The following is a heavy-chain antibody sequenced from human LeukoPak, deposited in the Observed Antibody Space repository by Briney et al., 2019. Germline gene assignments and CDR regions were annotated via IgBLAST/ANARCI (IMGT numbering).Heavy chain of an antibody. CDR2: ISGSGGST. D-gene: IGHD2-15*01. V-gene: IGHV3-23*01. J-gene: IGHJ3*02. Sequence: GGSLRLSCAASGFTFSSYAMPWVRQAPGKGLEWVSAISGSGGSTYYADSVKGRFTISRDNSKNTLYLQMNSLRAEDTAVYYCAKDLVDIVVLPHAFDIWGQGTMVTVSS. CDR1: GFTFSSYA. CDR3: AKDLVDIVVLPHAFDI.